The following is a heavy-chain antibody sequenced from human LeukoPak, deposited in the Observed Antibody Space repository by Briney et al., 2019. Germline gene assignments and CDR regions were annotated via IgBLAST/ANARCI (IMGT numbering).Heavy chain of an antibody. CDR2: INTDGSST. D-gene: IGHD2-15*01. Sequence: GGSLRLSCVASGFTFRHYAMSWVRQAPGKGLVWVSRINTDGSSTSYADSVKGRFTISRDNAKNTLYMQMNNLRAEDTAIYYCAKSILARCSGATCYPFDYWGQGTLVTVSS. V-gene: IGHV3-74*01. CDR1: GFTFRHYA. J-gene: IGHJ4*02. CDR3: AKSILARCSGATCYPFDY.